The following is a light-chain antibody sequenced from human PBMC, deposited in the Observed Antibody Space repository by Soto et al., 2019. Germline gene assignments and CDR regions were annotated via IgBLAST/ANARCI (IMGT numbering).Light chain of an antibody. J-gene: IGKJ4*01. V-gene: IGKV3-11*01. CDR2: DAS. CDR3: QQRSNCPLT. CDR1: QSVSSS. Sequence: EIVLTQSPATLSLSPGERATLSCGASQSVSSSLAWYQQKPGQPPRLLIYDASYRATGIPARFSGSGSGTDFPLPISSLEPEDFAVYYCQQRSNCPLTFGGGTKVEIK.